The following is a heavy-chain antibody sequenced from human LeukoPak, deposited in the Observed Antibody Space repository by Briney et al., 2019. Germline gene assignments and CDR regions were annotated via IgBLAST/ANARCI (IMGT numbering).Heavy chain of an antibody. Sequence: GGSLRLSCAASGFTFTSYAMGWVRQAPGKGLEWVSSVSGSGDGTYYADSVKGRFTISRDNSKKTLDLHMDSLRAEDSAVYYCAKERLGGNYGDYAVDYWGQGTMVTVSS. J-gene: IGHJ4*02. CDR3: AKERLGGNYGDYAVDY. CDR1: GFTFTSYA. CDR2: VSGSGDGT. V-gene: IGHV3-23*01. D-gene: IGHD4-17*01.